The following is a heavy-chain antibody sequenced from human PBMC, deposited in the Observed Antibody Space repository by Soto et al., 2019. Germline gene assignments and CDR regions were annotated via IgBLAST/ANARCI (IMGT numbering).Heavy chain of an antibody. D-gene: IGHD1-26*01. V-gene: IGHV3-15*01. CDR1: GFTFANAW. Sequence: GGSLRLSCAVSGFTFANAWMTWVRQAPGKGLEWVGRIKTKREGGTTDYAPPLEGRFIISRDDSENTVYLQLNSLKTEDTAVYYCTTGVGASEYDYWGQGVLVTVSS. CDR2: IKTKREGGTT. J-gene: IGHJ4*02. CDR3: TTGVGASEYDY.